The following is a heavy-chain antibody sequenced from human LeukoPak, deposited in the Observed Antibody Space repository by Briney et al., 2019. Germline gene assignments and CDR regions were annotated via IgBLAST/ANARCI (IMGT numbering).Heavy chain of an antibody. CDR2: NNHSGST. Sequence: PETLSLTCAVYGGSFSGYYWSWIRQPPGKGLEWLGENNHSGSTNYNPSLKSRVTISVDTSKNQFSLKLSSVTAADTAVYYCARGLRGSTSCYLDYWGQGTLVTVSS. J-gene: IGHJ4*02. CDR3: ARGLRGSTSCYLDY. D-gene: IGHD2-2*01. V-gene: IGHV4-34*01. CDR1: GGSFSGYY.